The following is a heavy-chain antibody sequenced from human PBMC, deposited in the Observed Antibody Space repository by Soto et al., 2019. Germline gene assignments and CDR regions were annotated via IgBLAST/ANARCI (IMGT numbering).Heavy chain of an antibody. Sequence: QVQLVQSGAEVRKPGSSVKVSCKTSGGTFSRHAISWVRQAPGQGLEWMGGIIPIFGTANHGQKFQGRGTINADESTSTVYMELRSLRSEDTAMYYCARGWGYDSNDYYYAYWGQGTLVIVSS. D-gene: IGHD3-22*01. CDR3: ARGWGYDSNDYYYAY. CDR1: GGTFSRHA. CDR2: IIPIFGTA. V-gene: IGHV1-69*01. J-gene: IGHJ4*02.